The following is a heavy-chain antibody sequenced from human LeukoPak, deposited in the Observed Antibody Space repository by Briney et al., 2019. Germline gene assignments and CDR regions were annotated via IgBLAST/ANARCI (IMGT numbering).Heavy chain of an antibody. D-gene: IGHD3-10*01. J-gene: IGHJ4*02. CDR3: AGNRWFGELFSFDY. CDR1: GYTFAGHY. CDR2: INPKSGGGT. Sequence: ASVKVSCKASGYTFAGHYLHWVRQAPGQGLEWMGWINPKSGGGTNYAQKFQGRVTMTRNTSISTAYMELRSLRSDDTAVYYCAGNRWFGELFSFDYWGQGTLVTVSS. V-gene: IGHV1-2*02.